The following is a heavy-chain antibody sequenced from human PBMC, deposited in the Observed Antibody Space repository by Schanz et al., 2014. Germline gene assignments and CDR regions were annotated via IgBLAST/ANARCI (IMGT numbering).Heavy chain of an antibody. D-gene: IGHD3-22*01. CDR2: IYDSETS. Sequence: QVQLQESGPGLVKPSQTLSLTCNVSGGSISTYYWTWIRQPPGKGLEWIGYIYDSETSNSNPYLKSRVTISLDTSKNQFSLKLTSVTAADTAVYYCARGVRRGDGKNGYYNWFDPWGQGTLVTVSS. CDR1: GGSISTYY. J-gene: IGHJ5*02. CDR3: ARGVRRGDGKNGYYNWFDP. V-gene: IGHV4-59*01.